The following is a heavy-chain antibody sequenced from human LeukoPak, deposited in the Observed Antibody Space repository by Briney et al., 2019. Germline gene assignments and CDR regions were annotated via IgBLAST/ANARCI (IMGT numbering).Heavy chain of an antibody. CDR1: GYTFTSYY. Sequence: ASVKVSCKASGYTFTSYYMHWVRQAPGQGLEWMGIINPSGGSTSYAQKFQGRVTMTRDTSTSTVYMELSSLRSEDTAVYYCARVNPLAQYYNWFDPWGQGTLVTVSP. J-gene: IGHJ5*02. D-gene: IGHD2/OR15-2a*01. V-gene: IGHV1-46*03. CDR2: INPSGGST. CDR3: ARVNPLAQYYNWFDP.